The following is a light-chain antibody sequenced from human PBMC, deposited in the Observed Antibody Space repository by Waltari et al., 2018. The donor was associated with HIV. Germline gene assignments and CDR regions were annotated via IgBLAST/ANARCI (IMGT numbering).Light chain of an antibody. V-gene: IGLV2-23*02. Sequence: QSALTQPASVSGSPGQSITISCTGTSSAVGTYHLVSWYQQRPGKAPKLIISEVSQRPAGVSNHFSGSKSANTASLTISGLQAEDEADYYCCSYAGSTNWVFGGGTKLTVL. CDR1: SSAVGTYHL. CDR2: EVS. J-gene: IGLJ3*02. CDR3: CSYAGSTNWV.